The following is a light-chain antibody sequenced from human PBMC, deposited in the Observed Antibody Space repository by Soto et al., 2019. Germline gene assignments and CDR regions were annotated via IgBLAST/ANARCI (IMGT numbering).Light chain of an antibody. CDR2: DAS. Sequence: DIAMTQSPSTVSASVGDRVTITCRASQTVTNRLAWYQQKPGKAPKVLIYDASTLDSGVPSRFSGSGSGTEFILNISSLQPDDFASYYCQHYGGLWTFGQGTKVEVK. CDR1: QTVTNR. CDR3: QHYGGLWT. J-gene: IGKJ1*01. V-gene: IGKV1-5*01.